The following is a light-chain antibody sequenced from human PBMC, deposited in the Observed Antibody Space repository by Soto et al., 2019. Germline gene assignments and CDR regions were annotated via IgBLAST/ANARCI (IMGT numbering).Light chain of an antibody. CDR3: QHYKDYSWT. J-gene: IGKJ1*01. V-gene: IGKV1-5*03. Sequence: DLHMTQSPSTLSASVGDRVTITCRASQSISLWLAWYQQKPGKAPNLLIYKTSSLETGVPSRFSGSGSGTEFTLTISSLQPDDFATYYCQHYKDYSWTFGQGTKVEVK. CDR1: QSISLW. CDR2: KTS.